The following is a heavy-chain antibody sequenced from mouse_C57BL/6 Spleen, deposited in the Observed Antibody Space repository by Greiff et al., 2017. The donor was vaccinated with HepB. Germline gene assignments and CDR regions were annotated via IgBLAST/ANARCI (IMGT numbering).Heavy chain of an antibody. J-gene: IGHJ2*01. CDR3: ARTGELGLNYFDY. CDR1: GYSFTSYY. V-gene: IGHV1-66*01. Sequence: QVQLQQPGPELVKPGASVKISCKASGYSFTSYYIHWVKQRPGQGLEWIGWIYPGSGNTKYNEKFKGKATLTADTSSSTAYMQLSSLTSEDSAVYYCARTGELGLNYFDYWGQGTTLTVSS. CDR2: IYPGSGNT. D-gene: IGHD4-1*01.